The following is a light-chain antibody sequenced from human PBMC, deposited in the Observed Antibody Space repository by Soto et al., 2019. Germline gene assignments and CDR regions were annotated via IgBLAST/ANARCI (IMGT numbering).Light chain of an antibody. V-gene: IGKV3-20*01. J-gene: IGKJ2*01. Sequence: EVVLTQSPGTLSLSPGERATLSCRASQSVTNNYLAWYQQRPGQAPRLLIFGSSDRAPGIPDRFSGSGSGTVFPPTIISLQPEDFSVYYCHHYGSSPPYTFGQRTKLEIK. CDR3: HHYGSSPPYT. CDR1: QSVTNNY. CDR2: GSS.